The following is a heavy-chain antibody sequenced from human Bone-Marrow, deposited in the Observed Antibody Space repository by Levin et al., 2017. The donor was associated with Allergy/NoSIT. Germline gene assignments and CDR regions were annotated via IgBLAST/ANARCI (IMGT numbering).Heavy chain of an antibody. V-gene: IGHV3-21*01. J-gene: IGHJ4*02. CDR2: ISSSSSYI. Sequence: GGSLRLSCAASGFTFSSYSMNWVRQAPGKGLEWVSSISSSSSYIYYADSVKGRFTISRDNAKNSLYLQMNSLRAEDTAVYYCAREARVVTPVSDYWGQGTLVTVSS. D-gene: IGHD4-23*01. CDR1: GFTFSSYS. CDR3: AREARVVTPVSDY.